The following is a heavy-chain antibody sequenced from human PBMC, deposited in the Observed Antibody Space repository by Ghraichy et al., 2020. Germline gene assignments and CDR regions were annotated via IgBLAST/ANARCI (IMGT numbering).Heavy chain of an antibody. V-gene: IGHV1-18*01. CDR1: GYTFTSYG. J-gene: IGHJ5*02. Sequence: ASVKVSRKASGYTFTSYGISWVRQAPGQGLEWMGWISAYNGNTNYAQKLQGRVTMTTDTSTSTAYMELRSLRSDDTAVYYCARRYCSGGSCYFSSWFDPWGQGTLVTVSS. CDR2: ISAYNGNT. CDR3: ARRYCSGGSCYFSSWFDP. D-gene: IGHD2-15*01.